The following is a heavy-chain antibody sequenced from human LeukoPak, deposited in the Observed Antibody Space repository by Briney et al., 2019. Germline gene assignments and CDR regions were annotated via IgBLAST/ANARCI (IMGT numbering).Heavy chain of an antibody. CDR2: TYYSGST. D-gene: IGHD2-21*01. J-gene: IGHJ5*02. V-gene: IGHV4-39*01. Sequence: SETLSLTCTVSGGSISSISYYCGWIRQPPGKGLEWIGSTYYSGSTYYNPSLKSRVTISVDTSKNQFSLKLSSVTAADTAVYYCARHRDQYYSPRSNNWFDPWGQGTLVTVSS. CDR1: GGSISSISYY. CDR3: ARHRDQYYSPRSNNWFDP.